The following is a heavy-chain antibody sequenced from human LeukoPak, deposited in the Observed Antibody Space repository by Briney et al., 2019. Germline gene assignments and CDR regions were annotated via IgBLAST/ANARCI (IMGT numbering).Heavy chain of an antibody. D-gene: IGHD6-6*01. CDR2: IYHSGST. CDR3: GREASIAARFYDY. J-gene: IGHJ4*02. Sequence: PSQTLSLTCTVSGGSISSGGYYWSWIRQPPGKGLEWIGYIYHSGSTYYNPSLKSRVTISVDRSKNQFSLKLGSVTAADTAVYYCGREASIAARFYDYWGQGTLVTVSS. V-gene: IGHV4-30-2*01. CDR1: GGSISSGGYY.